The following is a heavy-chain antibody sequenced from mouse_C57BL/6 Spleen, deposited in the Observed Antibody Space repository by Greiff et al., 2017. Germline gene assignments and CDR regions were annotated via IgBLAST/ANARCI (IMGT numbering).Heavy chain of an antibody. CDR2: SRNKANDYTT. CDR3: ARDGNYGRSYWYFDV. J-gene: IGHJ1*03. CDR1: GFTFSDFY. D-gene: IGHD1-1*01. V-gene: IGHV7-1*01. Sequence: EVNLVESGGGLVQSGRSLRLSCATSGFTFSDFYMEWVRQAPGKGLEWIAASRNKANDYTTEYSASVKGRFIVSRDTSQSILYLQMNALRAEDTAIYYCARDGNYGRSYWYFDVWGTGTTVTVSS.